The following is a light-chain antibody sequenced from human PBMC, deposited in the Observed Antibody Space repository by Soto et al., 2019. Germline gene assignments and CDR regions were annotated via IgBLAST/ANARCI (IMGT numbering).Light chain of an antibody. CDR3: AAWDDSLNGLV. J-gene: IGLJ2*01. CDR2: SNN. CDR1: SSNIGSYT. Sequence: QSVLTQPPSASGTPGQRVTISCSGGSSNIGSYTVNWYQQLPGTAPKLLIYSNNQRPSGVPDRFSGSKSGTSVSLAISGLQSEDEADYYCAAWDDSLNGLVFGGGTKLTVL. V-gene: IGLV1-44*01.